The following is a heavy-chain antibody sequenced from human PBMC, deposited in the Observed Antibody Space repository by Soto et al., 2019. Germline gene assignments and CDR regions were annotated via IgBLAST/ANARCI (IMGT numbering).Heavy chain of an antibody. D-gene: IGHD1-1*01. V-gene: IGHV3-30-3*01. CDR2: ISYDGSNK. J-gene: IGHJ6*02. CDR1: GFTFSSYS. Sequence: GGSLRLSCAASGFTFSSYSMHWVRQAPGKGLEWVAVISYDGSNKYYADSVKGRFTISRDNSKNTLYLQMNSLRAEDTAVYYCAREIANVLDVWGQGTTVTVS. CDR3: AREIANVLDV.